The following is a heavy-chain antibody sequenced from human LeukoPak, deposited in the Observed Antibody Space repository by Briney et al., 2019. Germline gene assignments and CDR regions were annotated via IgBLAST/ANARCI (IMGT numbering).Heavy chain of an antibody. CDR1: GGSISSGDYY. CDR3: ARETLKSSGYYDY. J-gene: IGHJ4*02. V-gene: IGHV4-30-4*01. Sequence: SETLSLTCTVSGGSISSGDYYWSWIRQPPGKGLEWIGYIYYSGSTYYNPSLKSRVTISVDTSKNQFSLKLSSVTAADTAVYYCARETLKSSGYYDYWGQGTLVTVSS. D-gene: IGHD3-22*01. CDR2: IYYSGST.